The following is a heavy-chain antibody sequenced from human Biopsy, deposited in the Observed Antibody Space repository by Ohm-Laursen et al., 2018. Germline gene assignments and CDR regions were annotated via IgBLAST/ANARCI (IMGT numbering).Heavy chain of an antibody. V-gene: IGHV4-34*01. J-gene: IGHJ6*02. CDR1: GESFNGYY. Sequence: SETLSLTCAVYGESFNGYYWSWIRQTPGKGLEWIGEINHSGRTNYNSSLKSRVTILVDTSKNQFSLKVRSVTAADTAVYYCVRGVDYYDPYHYYALDVWGQGTTVTVSS. CDR3: VRGVDYYDPYHYYALDV. CDR2: INHSGRT. D-gene: IGHD3-22*01.